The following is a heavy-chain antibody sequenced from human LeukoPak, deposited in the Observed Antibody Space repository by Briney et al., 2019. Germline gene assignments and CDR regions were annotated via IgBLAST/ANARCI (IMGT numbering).Heavy chain of an antibody. J-gene: IGHJ3*02. CDR3: AKGEEAFDI. V-gene: IGHV3-23*01. CDR1: GFTFRKYA. CDR2: IGVSTDNT. Sequence: PGVSLRLSCEGSGFTFRKYAMNWVRQAPGKGLEWVSAIGVSTDNTYYADSVKGRFIISRDNSRNTLHVQMSGLRVEDTAIYYCAKGEEAFDILGQGTMVTVSS.